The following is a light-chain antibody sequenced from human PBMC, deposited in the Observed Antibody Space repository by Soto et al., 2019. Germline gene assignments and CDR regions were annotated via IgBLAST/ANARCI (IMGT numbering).Light chain of an antibody. CDR2: EGS. Sequence: QSVLTQPASVSGSPGQSITISCTGTSSDVGSYNLVSWYQQHPGKAPKLMIYEGSKRPSGVSNRVSGSKSGNTASLTISGLQAEDEDDYYCCSYAGSSTFRVFGGGTKLTVL. CDR3: CSYAGSSTFRV. CDR1: SSDVGSYNL. V-gene: IGLV2-23*03. J-gene: IGLJ2*01.